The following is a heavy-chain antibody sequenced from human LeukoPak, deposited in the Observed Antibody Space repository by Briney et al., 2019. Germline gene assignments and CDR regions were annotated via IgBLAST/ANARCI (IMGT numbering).Heavy chain of an antibody. V-gene: IGHV4-39*01. J-gene: IGHJ4*02. CDR1: RGSISSSSYY. CDR3: ARTGEKSYFDY. Sequence: KPSETLSLTCNVSRGSISSSSYYWGWIRQPPGKGLEWIGSIYYSGSTYYNPSLKSRVTISVDTSKNQFSLKLSSVTAADTAVYYCARTGEKSYFDYWGQGTLVTVSS. CDR2: IYYSGST.